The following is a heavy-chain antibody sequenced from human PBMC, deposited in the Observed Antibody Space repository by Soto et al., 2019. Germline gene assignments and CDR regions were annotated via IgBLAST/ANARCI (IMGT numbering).Heavy chain of an antibody. J-gene: IGHJ4*02. D-gene: IGHD3-3*01. V-gene: IGHV4-39*01. CDR1: GGSISSSSYY. Sequence: QLQLQESGPGLVKPSETLSLTCTVSGGSISSSSYYWGWIRQPPGKGLEWIGSIYYSGSTYYNPSLKSRVTISVDTSKNQFSLKLSSVTAADTAVYYCARLDFWSCYPPGFGYWGQGTLVTVSS. CDR3: ARLDFWSCYPPGFGY. CDR2: IYYSGST.